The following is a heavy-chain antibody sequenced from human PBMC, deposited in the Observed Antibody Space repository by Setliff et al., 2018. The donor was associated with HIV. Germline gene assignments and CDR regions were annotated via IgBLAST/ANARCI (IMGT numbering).Heavy chain of an antibody. CDR3: ARDVGSVWHNFFDP. Sequence: ASVKVSCKASGYAFTRNIVHWVRQAPGQRLEWMGWINVANGNAKYSLKFQDKVTLIRDTSATTVYTELSSLRPEDTAIYYCARDVGSVWHNFFDPWGQGTLVTVSS. CDR1: GYAFTRNI. J-gene: IGHJ5*02. D-gene: IGHD6-19*01. V-gene: IGHV1-3*01. CDR2: INVANGNA.